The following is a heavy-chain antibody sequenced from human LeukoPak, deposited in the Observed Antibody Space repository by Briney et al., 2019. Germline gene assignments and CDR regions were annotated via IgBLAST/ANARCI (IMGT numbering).Heavy chain of an antibody. V-gene: IGHV4-61*02. J-gene: IGHJ6*03. CDR1: GDSISSGSYY. CDR3: AREIRPGNYYYYTDV. D-gene: IGHD1-14*01. Sequence: SQTLSLTCTVSGDSISSGSYYWSWIRQPAGTGLEWIGRIYTSESTNYNPSLKSRVTISADTSKNQFSLKLTSVTAADTAVYYCAREIRPGNYYYYTDVWGKGTTVTISS. CDR2: IYTSEST.